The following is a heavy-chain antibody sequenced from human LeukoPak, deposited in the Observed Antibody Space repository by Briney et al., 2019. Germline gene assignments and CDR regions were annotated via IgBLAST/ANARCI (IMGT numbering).Heavy chain of an antibody. Sequence: ASVKVSCKVCGYTLTELSMHWVRQAPGKGLEWMGGFDPEDGETIYAQKFQGRVTMTEDTSTDTAYMELSSLRSEDTAVYYCATGWAYPLTIFGDADYWGQGTLVTVSS. CDR1: GYTLTELS. V-gene: IGHV1-24*01. D-gene: IGHD3-3*01. CDR3: ATGWAYPLTIFGDADY. CDR2: FDPEDGET. J-gene: IGHJ4*02.